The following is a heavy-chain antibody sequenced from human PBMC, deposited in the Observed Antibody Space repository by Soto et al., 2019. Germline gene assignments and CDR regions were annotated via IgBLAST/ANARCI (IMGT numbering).Heavy chain of an antibody. CDR2: INPNSGGT. Sequence: ASVKVSCKASGYTFNGYYMHWVRQAPGQGLEWMGWINPNSGGTNYAQKFQGWVIMTRDTSISTAYMELSRLRSDDTAVYYCARDRRDGYNFPTDAFDIWGQGTMVTVSS. J-gene: IGHJ3*02. V-gene: IGHV1-2*04. CDR1: GYTFNGYY. CDR3: ARDRRDGYNFPTDAFDI. D-gene: IGHD5-12*01.